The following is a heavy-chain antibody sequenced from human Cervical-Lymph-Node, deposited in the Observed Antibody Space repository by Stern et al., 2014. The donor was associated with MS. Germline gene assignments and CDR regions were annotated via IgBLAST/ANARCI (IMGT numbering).Heavy chain of an antibody. CDR1: GYTFTSYG. CDR3: ARERVSRIEYNDYGLDY. Sequence: QVQLVQSGAEVKKPGASVKVSCKASGYTFTSYGISWVRQAPGQGLEWMGWISAYNGNTNYAQNLQGRVTMTTDTSTSTAYMELRSLRSDDTAVYYCARERVSRIEYNDYGLDYWGQGTLVTVSS. CDR2: ISAYNGNT. J-gene: IGHJ4*02. V-gene: IGHV1-18*04. D-gene: IGHD4-17*01.